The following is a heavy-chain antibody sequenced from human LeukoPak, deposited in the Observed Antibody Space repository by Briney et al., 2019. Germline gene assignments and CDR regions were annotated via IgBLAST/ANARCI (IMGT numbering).Heavy chain of an antibody. Sequence: PSETLSLTCTVSGGSISSGGYYWSWIRQHPGKGLEWIGYIYYSGSTYYNPSLKSRVTISVDTSKNQFSLKLSSVTAADTAVYYCARGRYYDSSGYYSPWGQGTLVTVSS. CDR1: GGSISSGGYY. CDR3: ARGRYYDSSGYYSP. D-gene: IGHD3-22*01. V-gene: IGHV4-31*03. CDR2: IYYSGST. J-gene: IGHJ4*02.